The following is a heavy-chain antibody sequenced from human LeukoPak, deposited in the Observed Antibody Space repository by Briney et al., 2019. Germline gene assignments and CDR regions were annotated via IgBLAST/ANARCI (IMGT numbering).Heavy chain of an antibody. J-gene: IGHJ3*01. V-gene: IGHV3-23*01. CDR1: GFTFSSYG. Sequence: GGTLRLSCAASGFTFSSYGMSWVRQAPRKGLEWVSDISGSGGSTYYADSVKGRFTISRDNSKNTLYLQMNSLRAEDTAVYYCAKFFTGEYVRAFDVWGQGTMVTVSS. CDR2: ISGSGGST. CDR3: AKFFTGEYVRAFDV. D-gene: IGHD3-10*02.